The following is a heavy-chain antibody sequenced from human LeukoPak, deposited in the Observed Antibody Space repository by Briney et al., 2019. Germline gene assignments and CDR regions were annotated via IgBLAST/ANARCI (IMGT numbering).Heavy chain of an antibody. D-gene: IGHD2-15*01. V-gene: IGHV1-18*01. CDR3: ARMLGCSGGSCYLASGY. CDR2: ISAYNGNT. J-gene: IGHJ4*02. Sequence: ASVKVSCKASGYTFTSYGISWVRQAPGQGLEWMGWISAYNGNTNYAQKLQGRVTMTTDTSTSTAYMELRSLRSDDTAVYYCARMLGCSGGSCYLASGYWGQGTLVTVSS. CDR1: GYTFTSYG.